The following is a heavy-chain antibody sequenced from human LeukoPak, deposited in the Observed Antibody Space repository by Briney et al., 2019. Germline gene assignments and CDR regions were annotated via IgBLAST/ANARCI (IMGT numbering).Heavy chain of an antibody. CDR3: ARDKDGDFNY. CDR1: GYTFPSYF. CDR2: INPTGGST. Sequence: ASVTVSCTASGYTFPSYFMHWVRQAPGQGLEWMGIINPTGGSTTYAQKFQGRVTITADESTSTAYMELSSLRSEDTAVYYCARDKDGDFNYWGQGTLVTVSS. J-gene: IGHJ4*02. V-gene: IGHV1-46*01. D-gene: IGHD2-21*01.